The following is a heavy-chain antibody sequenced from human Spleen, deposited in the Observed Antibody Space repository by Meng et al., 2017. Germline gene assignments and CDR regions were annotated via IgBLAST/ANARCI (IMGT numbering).Heavy chain of an antibody. J-gene: IGHJ4*02. V-gene: IGHV1-69*13. CDR2: IIPIFGTA. CDR3: ARDPGTTTVTTFDLLV. Sequence: SVKVSCKASGGTFSSYAISWVRQAPGQGLEWMGGIIPIFGTANYAQKFQGRVTITADESTSTAYMELSSLRSEDTAVYYRARDPGTTTVTTFDLLVWGQGTLVTVSS. D-gene: IGHD4-17*01. CDR1: GGTFSSYA.